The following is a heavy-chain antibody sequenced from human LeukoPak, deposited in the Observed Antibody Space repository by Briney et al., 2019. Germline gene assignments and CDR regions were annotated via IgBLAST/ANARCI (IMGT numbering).Heavy chain of an antibody. J-gene: IGHJ4*02. D-gene: IGHD2-8*01. V-gene: IGHV4-4*07. CDR1: GASIRDHY. CDR2: IYTDGTT. Sequence: SETLSLICTVFGASIRDHYWSWIRQPVGKRPEWIGRIYTDGTTHYNPSLESRVTISRDKSKNQFSVRLTSVTAADTAVYSCARDMNRNGFYHGFEYWSRGTLVTVSS. CDR3: ARDMNRNGFYHGFEY.